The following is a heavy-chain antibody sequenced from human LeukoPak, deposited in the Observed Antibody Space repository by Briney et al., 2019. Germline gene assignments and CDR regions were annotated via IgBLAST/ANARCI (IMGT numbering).Heavy chain of an antibody. CDR1: GFTFSAYA. Sequence: GGSLRLSCAASGFTFSAYAMSWVRQAPGKGLEWVSAITSSGSSTYYADTVKGRFAIARDTSKNTLYLQMNSLRAEDTAEYYCATISGGAGYCGVDVWGQGPAVTVS. CDR2: ITSSGSST. CDR3: ATISGGAGYCGVDV. J-gene: IGHJ6*01. V-gene: IGHV3-23*05. D-gene: IGHD3-16*01.